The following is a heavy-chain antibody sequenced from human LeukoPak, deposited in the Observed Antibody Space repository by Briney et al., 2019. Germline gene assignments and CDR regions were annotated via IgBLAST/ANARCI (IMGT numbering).Heavy chain of an antibody. Sequence: GGSLRLSCAAFGLTFSNYAMSWVRQAPGKGLEWVSSISSSSSYIYYADSVKGRFTISRDNAKNSLYLQMNSLRAEDTAVYYCARGLYYDYVWGSYRFGYWGQGTLVTVSS. CDR1: GLTFSNYA. D-gene: IGHD3-16*02. CDR2: ISSSSSYI. V-gene: IGHV3-21*01. CDR3: ARGLYYDYVWGSYRFGY. J-gene: IGHJ4*02.